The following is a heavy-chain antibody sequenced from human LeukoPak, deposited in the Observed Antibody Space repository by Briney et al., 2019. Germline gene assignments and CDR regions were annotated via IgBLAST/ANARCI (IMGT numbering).Heavy chain of an antibody. D-gene: IGHD2-2*01. V-gene: IGHV1-18*01. CDR2: ISAYNGNT. CDR3: ARVVDYPSYMDV. CDR1: GYTFTSYG. J-gene: IGHJ6*03. Sequence: ASVKVSCKASGYTFTSYGISWVRQPPGQGLEWMGWISAYNGNTNYAQKLQGRVTMTTDTSTSTAYMELRSLRSDDTAVYYCARVVDYPSYMDVWGKGTTVTVSS.